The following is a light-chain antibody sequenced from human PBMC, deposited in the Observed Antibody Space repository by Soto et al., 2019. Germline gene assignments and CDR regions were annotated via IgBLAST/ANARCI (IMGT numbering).Light chain of an antibody. CDR1: QSISNY. V-gene: IGKV1-39*01. J-gene: IGKJ1*01. CDR3: QQSYTILWT. Sequence: DIQLTQSPSSLSASVGDRVTITCRASQSISNYLNWYQQRPGKAPNLLIYAASSLQSGVPSRFSGSGSGTDFSLTISSLQPEDFATYFCQQSYTILWTFGQGTKVEIK. CDR2: AAS.